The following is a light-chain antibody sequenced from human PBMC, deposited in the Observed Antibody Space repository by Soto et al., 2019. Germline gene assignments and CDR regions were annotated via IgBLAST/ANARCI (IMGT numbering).Light chain of an antibody. Sequence: EIVLTQSPATLSLSPGDRATLSCRASQSVGSYLGWYQQRPGQAPRLLLYDASNRATGIPARFSGSGSGTDFTLTISSLEPEDFAVYYCQPRSDWPSTFGGGTKVEIK. CDR1: QSVGSY. CDR2: DAS. J-gene: IGKJ4*01. CDR3: QPRSDWPST. V-gene: IGKV3-11*01.